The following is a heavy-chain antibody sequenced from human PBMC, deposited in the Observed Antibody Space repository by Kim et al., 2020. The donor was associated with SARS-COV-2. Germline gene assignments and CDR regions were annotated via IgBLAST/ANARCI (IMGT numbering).Heavy chain of an antibody. CDR3: AKYKFRSTPYFDY. D-gene: IGHD1-20*01. J-gene: IGHJ4*02. V-gene: IGHV3-23*01. CDR2: ITDSGGST. Sequence: GALRLSCAASGFTFSSYAMGWVRQAPGKGLEWVSSITDSGGSTFYADSVKGRFTISRDNSKNTLYLQMNSLRAEDTAVYYCAKYKFRSTPYFDYWGQGTLVTVSS. CDR1: GFTFSSYA.